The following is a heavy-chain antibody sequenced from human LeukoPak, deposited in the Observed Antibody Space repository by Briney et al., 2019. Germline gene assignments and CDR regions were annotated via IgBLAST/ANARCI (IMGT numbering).Heavy chain of an antibody. Sequence: PSETLSFTCTVSGGSISSYYWSWIRQPPGKGLEWIGYIYYSGSTNYNPSLKSRVTISVDTSKNQFSLKLSSVTAADTAVYYCARGQKNYYGSGSFPHAVYYYYYYMDFWGKGTPVTVSS. CDR1: GGSISSYY. D-gene: IGHD3-10*01. CDR2: IYYSGST. V-gene: IGHV4-59*01. CDR3: ARGQKNYYGSGSFPHAVYYYYYYMDF. J-gene: IGHJ6*03.